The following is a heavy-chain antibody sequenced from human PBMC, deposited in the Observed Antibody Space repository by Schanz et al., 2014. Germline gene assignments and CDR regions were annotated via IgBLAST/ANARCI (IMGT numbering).Heavy chain of an antibody. CDR2: IKHDGSVK. CDR3: VRERTNYGGNSYFFDH. V-gene: IGHV3-7*01. J-gene: IGHJ4*02. D-gene: IGHD2-21*02. CDR1: GFTFSTFA. Sequence: EVELVESGGGLVQPGGSLRLSCAASGFTFSTFAMHWVRQAPGKGLEWVANIKHDGSVKDYVDSVKGRFTVSRDNAKNSVYLQMNGLRVEDTAVYYCVRERTNYGGNSYFFDHWGQGTLVTVSS.